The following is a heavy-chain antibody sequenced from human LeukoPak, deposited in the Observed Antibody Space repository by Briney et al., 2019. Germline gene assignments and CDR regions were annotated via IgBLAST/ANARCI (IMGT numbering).Heavy chain of an antibody. V-gene: IGHV1-18*01. Sequence: ASVKVSCKASGYTFTSYGISWVRQALGQGLEWMGWISAYNGNTNYAQKLQGRVTMTTDTSTSTAYMELRSLRSDDTAVYYCARPQLVIYAFDIWGQGTMVTVSS. CDR3: ARPQLVIYAFDI. CDR2: ISAYNGNT. CDR1: GYTFTSYG. J-gene: IGHJ3*02. D-gene: IGHD6-13*01.